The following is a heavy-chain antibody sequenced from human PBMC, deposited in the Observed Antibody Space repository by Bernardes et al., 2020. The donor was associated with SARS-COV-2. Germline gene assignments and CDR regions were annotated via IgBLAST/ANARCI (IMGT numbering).Heavy chain of an antibody. J-gene: IGHJ6*02. Sequence: GSLRLSCAASGFPFSSYDMHWVRQATGKGLEWVSAIGTAGDTYYPGSVKGRFTISRENAKNSLYLQMNSLRAGDTAVYYCARGVSSWYRGYYYYGMDVWGQGTTVTVSS. CDR2: IGTAGDT. CDR1: GFPFSSYD. CDR3: ARGVSSWYRGYYYYGMDV. D-gene: IGHD6-13*01. V-gene: IGHV3-13*01.